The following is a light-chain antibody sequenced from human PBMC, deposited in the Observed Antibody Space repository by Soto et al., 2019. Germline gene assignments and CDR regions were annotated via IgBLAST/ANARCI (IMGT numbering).Light chain of an antibody. CDR3: QQYISDSRT. Sequence: DIQMTQSPSTLSASVGDRVTINCRASRSISTWLAWYQHRPGKAPKLLIYQASSLEDGVPSRFSRSGSRTEFTLTISSLQPDHFATHYCQQYISDSRTFGQGTKVESK. J-gene: IGKJ2*02. CDR2: QAS. CDR1: RSISTW. V-gene: IGKV1-5*03.